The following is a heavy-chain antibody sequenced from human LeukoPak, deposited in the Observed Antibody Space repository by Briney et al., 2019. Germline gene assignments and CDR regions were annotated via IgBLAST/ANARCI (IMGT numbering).Heavy chain of an antibody. V-gene: IGHV4-59*01. CDR3: ARLRPSGMGGGFDY. J-gene: IGHJ4*02. CDR2: IYYSGSGST. CDR1: GGSISNSY. D-gene: IGHD3-10*01. Sequence: SVTLSLTCTVSGGSISNSYWSWIRQPPGKGLEWIGYIYYSGSGSTNYNPSLKSRTTISVDTSKNHFSLKLSSVTAADTAVYYCARLRPSGMGGGFDYWGQGTLVTVSS.